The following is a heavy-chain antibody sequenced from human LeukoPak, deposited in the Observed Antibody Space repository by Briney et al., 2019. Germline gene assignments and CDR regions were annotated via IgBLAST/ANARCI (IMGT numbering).Heavy chain of an antibody. CDR2: ISSSGSYI. CDR3: ARDLDYDFWSGSFDY. J-gene: IGHJ4*02. Sequence: GGSLRLSCAASGFTFSNYNMNWVRQAPGKGLEWVSSISSSGSYIYYADSVKGRFTISRDNSKNTLYLQMNSLRAEDTAVYYCARDLDYDFWSGSFDYWGQGTLVTVSS. CDR1: GFTFSNYN. V-gene: IGHV3-21*01. D-gene: IGHD3-3*01.